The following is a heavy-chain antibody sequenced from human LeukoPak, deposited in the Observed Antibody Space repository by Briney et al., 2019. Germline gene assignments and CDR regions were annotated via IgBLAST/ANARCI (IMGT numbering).Heavy chain of an antibody. J-gene: IGHJ4*02. CDR3: ARGYNWNYGYFDY. Sequence: KPSETLSLTCTVSGVSISSSDSFWGWIRQPPGKGLEWIGYIYYSGSTNYNPSLKSRVTISVDTSKNQFSLKLSSVTAADTAVYYCARGYNWNYGYFDYWGQGTLVTVSS. V-gene: IGHV4-61*08. CDR1: GVSISSSDSF. CDR2: IYYSGST. D-gene: IGHD1-7*01.